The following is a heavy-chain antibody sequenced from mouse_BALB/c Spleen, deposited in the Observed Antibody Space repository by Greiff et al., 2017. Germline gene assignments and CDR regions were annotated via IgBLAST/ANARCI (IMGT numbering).Heavy chain of an antibody. CDR3: ARARITTVVGEDYAMDY. Sequence: VQRVESGAELARPGASVKMSCKASGYTFTSYTMHWVKQRPGQGLEWIGYINPSSGYTNYNQKFKDKATLTADKSSSTAYMQLSSLTSEDSAVYYCARARITTVVGEDYAMDYWGQGTSVTVSS. D-gene: IGHD1-1*01. V-gene: IGHV1-4*01. J-gene: IGHJ4*01. CDR2: INPSSGYT. CDR1: GYTFTSYT.